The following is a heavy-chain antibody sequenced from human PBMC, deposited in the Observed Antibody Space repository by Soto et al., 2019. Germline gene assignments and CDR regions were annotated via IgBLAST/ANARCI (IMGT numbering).Heavy chain of an antibody. D-gene: IGHD6-19*01. J-gene: IGHJ4*02. Sequence: GGSLRLSCAASGFTFSSYAMSWVRQAPGKGLEWVSAISGSGGSTYYADSVKGRFTISRDNSKNTLYLQMNSLRAEDTAVDYCAKNIHISSGWYFDYWGQGTMVTVSS. V-gene: IGHV3-23*01. CDR1: GFTFSSYA. CDR2: ISGSGGST. CDR3: AKNIHISSGWYFDY.